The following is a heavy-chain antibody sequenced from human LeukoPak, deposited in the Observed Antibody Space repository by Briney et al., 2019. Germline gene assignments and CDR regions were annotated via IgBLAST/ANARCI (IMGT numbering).Heavy chain of an antibody. D-gene: IGHD3-10*01. CDR1: GYTFTGYY. J-gene: IGHJ4*02. CDR2: INPNSGGT. CDR3: ARGPERYYGSGSYYKGANDY. V-gene: IGHV1-2*02. Sequence: GASVKVSCKASGYTFTGYYMHWVRQAPGQGLEWMGWINPNSGGTNYAQKFQGRVTMTRDTSISTAFMELSRLRSDDTAVYYCARGPERYYGSGSYYKGANDYWGQGTLVTVSS.